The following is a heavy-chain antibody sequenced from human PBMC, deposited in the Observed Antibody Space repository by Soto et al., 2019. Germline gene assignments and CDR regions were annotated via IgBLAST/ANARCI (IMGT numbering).Heavy chain of an antibody. CDR1: GFTFSSYG. J-gene: IGHJ4*02. Sequence: QVQLVESGGGVVQPGRSLRLSCAASGFTFSSYGMHWVRQAPGKGLEWVAVISYDGSNKYYADSVKGRFTISRDNSKNTLYLQMNSLRAEDTAVYYCANGGSVVIRCYFDYWGQGTLVTVSS. D-gene: IGHD3-22*01. CDR2: ISYDGSNK. CDR3: ANGGSVVIRCYFDY. V-gene: IGHV3-30*18.